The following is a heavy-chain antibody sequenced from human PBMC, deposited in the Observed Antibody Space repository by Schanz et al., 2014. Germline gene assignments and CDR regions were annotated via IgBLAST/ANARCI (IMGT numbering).Heavy chain of an antibody. Sequence: QVQLVQSGAEVKKPGASVKVSCKASGYTFTSDSMHWARQAPGQGLEWMGIINPSGGSTPYAQKFQGRVTMTRDTSTSTVFRELSSLKTEDSAVYYGARDLISSGLYGWGQGTPVTVSS. V-gene: IGHV1-46*01. J-gene: IGHJ4*02. D-gene: IGHD6-19*01. CDR2: INPSGGST. CDR1: GYTFTSDS. CDR3: ARDLISSGLYG.